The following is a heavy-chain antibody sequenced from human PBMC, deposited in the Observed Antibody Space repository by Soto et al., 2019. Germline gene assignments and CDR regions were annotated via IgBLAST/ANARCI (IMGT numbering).Heavy chain of an antibody. Sequence: SETLSLTCTVSGGSISSGGYYWSWIRQHPGKGLEWIGYIYYSGSTYYNPSLKSRVTISVDTSKNQFSLKLSSVTAADTAVYYCARDREVDIVATDLWGMDVWGQGTTVTV. D-gene: IGHD5-12*01. V-gene: IGHV4-31*03. CDR1: GGSISSGGYY. J-gene: IGHJ6*02. CDR2: IYYSGST. CDR3: ARDREVDIVATDLWGMDV.